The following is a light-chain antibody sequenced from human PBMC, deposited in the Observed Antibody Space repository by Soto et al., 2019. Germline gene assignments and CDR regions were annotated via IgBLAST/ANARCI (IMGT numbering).Light chain of an antibody. V-gene: IGKV3-20*01. CDR1: QSVSDSF. CDR2: GAS. CDR3: QHYQA. Sequence: EIVLTQSPGTLPSSPGERATLSCRASQSVSDSFIAWYQQRPGQAPRLLIYGASQRATGIPDRFRGSGSGTHFSLTINRLEPEDFAVYYCQHYQAFGGGTKVDIK. J-gene: IGKJ4*01.